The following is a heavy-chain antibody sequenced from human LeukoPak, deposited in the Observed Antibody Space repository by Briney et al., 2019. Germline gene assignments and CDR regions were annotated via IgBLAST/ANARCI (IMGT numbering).Heavy chain of an antibody. D-gene: IGHD2-2*01. CDR2: TNSDGSSI. CDR3: VRVDAYPAGFDY. V-gene: IGHV3-74*01. CDR1: GVTFSSYW. J-gene: IGHJ4*03. Sequence: GGTVSLSCAASGVTFSSYWMHWIRQAPGSGLVWVSRTNSDGSSISYADSVKGRFTISRDNAKTTLYLQMNSLRAEDTAVYTCVRVDAYPAGFDYWGPGIMVTVSS.